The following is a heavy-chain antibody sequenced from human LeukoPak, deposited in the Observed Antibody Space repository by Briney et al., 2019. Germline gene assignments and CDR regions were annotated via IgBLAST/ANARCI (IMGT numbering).Heavy chain of an antibody. J-gene: IGHJ4*02. CDR2: TICDVGST. V-gene: IGHV3-43D*03. Sequence: QPGRSLRLSCAASAFTLDDYAMRWVRQAPGKGLEWVSLTICDVGSTNYADSLKGRFTISRDNSKNSLYLQMTSLRAEDTAFYYCARGTETYYDSSAYYSYWGQGTLVTVSS. CDR1: AFTLDDYA. CDR3: ARGTETYYDSSAYYSY. D-gene: IGHD3-22*01.